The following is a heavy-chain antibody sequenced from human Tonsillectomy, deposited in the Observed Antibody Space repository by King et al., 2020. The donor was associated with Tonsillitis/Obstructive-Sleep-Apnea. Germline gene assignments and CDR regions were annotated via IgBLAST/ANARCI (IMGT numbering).Heavy chain of an antibody. CDR2: ISSSGSTI. Sequence: QLVQSGGGLVQPGGSLRLSCAASGFTFSSYEMNWVRQAPGKGLEWVSYISSSGSTIYYADSVKGRFTISRDNAKNSLYLQMNSLRAEDTAVYYCARALPYSSSLSIYFDYWGQGTLVTVSS. J-gene: IGHJ4*02. D-gene: IGHD6-13*01. CDR1: GFTFSSYE. V-gene: IGHV3-48*03. CDR3: ARALPYSSSLSIYFDY.